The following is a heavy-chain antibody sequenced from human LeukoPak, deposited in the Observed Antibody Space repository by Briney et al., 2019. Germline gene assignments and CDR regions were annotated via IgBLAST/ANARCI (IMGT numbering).Heavy chain of an antibody. Sequence: PGGSLRLSCAASGFTFSDYYMSWIRQAPGKGLEWVSYISSSGSTIYYADSVRGRFTISRDNAKNSLYLQMNSLRAEDTAVYYCARASISSSYLGYYWGQGTLVTVSS. V-gene: IGHV3-11*01. J-gene: IGHJ4*02. CDR3: ARASISSSYLGYY. D-gene: IGHD6-6*01. CDR2: ISSSGSTI. CDR1: GFTFSDYY.